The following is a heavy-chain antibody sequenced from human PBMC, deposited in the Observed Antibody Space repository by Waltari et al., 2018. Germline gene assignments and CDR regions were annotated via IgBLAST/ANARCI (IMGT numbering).Heavy chain of an antibody. Sequence: QVQLVQSGAEVMKPGASVKVSCKTSGYSFSDHYLHWVRQAPGQGLDWMGWIKPDSGVTYYGQEFQGRVTLTGDMSISTVYMDFSSLTSDDTAIYYCVRDFDWGPDYWGQGTLVTVSS. D-gene: IGHD3-9*01. CDR3: VRDFDWGPDY. V-gene: IGHV1-2*02. CDR1: GYSFSDHY. J-gene: IGHJ4*02. CDR2: IKPDSGVT.